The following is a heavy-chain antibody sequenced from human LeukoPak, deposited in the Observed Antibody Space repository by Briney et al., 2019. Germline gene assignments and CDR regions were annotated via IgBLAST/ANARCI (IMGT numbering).Heavy chain of an antibody. J-gene: IGHJ4*02. CDR3: ARDRLVVGAKAPDY. CDR2: ISAYNGST. Sequence: AAVKVTFKTSGYRFTSFGISWVRQAPGQGQEWMGWISAYNGSTNFSQNLRGRVTVTTVTITSKAYMELRSLRSDGTAVYYCARDRLVVGAKAPDYWGQGTLVTVSS. CDR1: GYRFTSFG. V-gene: IGHV1-18*01. D-gene: IGHD1-26*01.